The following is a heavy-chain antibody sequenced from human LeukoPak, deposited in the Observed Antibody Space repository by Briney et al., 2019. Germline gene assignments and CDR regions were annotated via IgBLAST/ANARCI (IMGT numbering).Heavy chain of an antibody. D-gene: IGHD6-19*01. J-gene: IGHJ4*02. Sequence: GGSLRLSCAASGFTFCSYWMGWVRQAPGQGLEWVSAIGGSDGSTYYADSVKGRFTISRDNSKNTLYLQMNSLRAEDTAVYYCAKDRGIAVAGSFDYWGQGTLVTVSS. CDR1: GFTFCSYW. V-gene: IGHV3-23*01. CDR2: IGGSDGST. CDR3: AKDRGIAVAGSFDY.